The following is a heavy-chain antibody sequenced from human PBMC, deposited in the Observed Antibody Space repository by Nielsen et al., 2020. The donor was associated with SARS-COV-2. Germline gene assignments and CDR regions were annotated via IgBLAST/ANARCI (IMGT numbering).Heavy chain of an antibody. CDR1: GFTFSSYG. Sequence: GESLKISCAASGFTFSSYGMHWVRQAPGQGLEWMGIINPSGGSTSYAQKFQGRVTMTRDTSASTAYMELSSLRSEDTAVYYCARDLYWGIVGALSYWGQGTLVTVSS. V-gene: IGHV1-46*01. D-gene: IGHD1-26*01. CDR3: ARDLYWGIVGALSY. J-gene: IGHJ4*02. CDR2: INPSGGST.